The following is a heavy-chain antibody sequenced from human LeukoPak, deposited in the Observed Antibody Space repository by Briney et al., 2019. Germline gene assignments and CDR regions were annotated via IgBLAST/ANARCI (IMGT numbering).Heavy chain of an antibody. J-gene: IGHJ6*03. CDR2: LRCGGSNK. D-gene: IGHD2-2*01. CDR3: AKAGVEYCSSARCYLGV. V-gene: IGHV3-33*03. CDR1: GFTFRCYG. Sequence: PGGALRLYCAAYGFTFRCYGMDWVPQAPGKGVGRVPDLRCGGSNKSYAECVKGRVPIYRDHSKNTLYLQMNSLRDDDMAVCYCAKAGVEYCSSARCYLGVWGKGTTVTVSS.